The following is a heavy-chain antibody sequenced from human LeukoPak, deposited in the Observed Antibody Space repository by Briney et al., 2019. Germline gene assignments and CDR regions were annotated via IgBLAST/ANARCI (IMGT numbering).Heavy chain of an antibody. D-gene: IGHD3-3*01. Sequence: GGSLRLSCAASGFTFSEYAVHWVRQAPGKGLEWVAVISYDGRQKYYGDSVKGRFTISRDNPKNTLYLQMNSLGDDDTAVYYCARVFLERLTSGYFDNWGQGTLVTVSP. V-gene: IGHV3-30-3*01. CDR2: ISYDGRQK. J-gene: IGHJ4*02. CDR1: GFTFSEYA. CDR3: ARVFLERLTSGYFDN.